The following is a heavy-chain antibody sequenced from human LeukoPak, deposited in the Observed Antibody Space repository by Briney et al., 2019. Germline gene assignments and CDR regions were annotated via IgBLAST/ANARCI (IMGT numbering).Heavy chain of an antibody. Sequence: SETLSLTCTVSGGSISTYYWSWIRQPAGKGLEWIGRIYTSGSTNYNPSLKSRVTMSVDTSKNQFSLKLSSVTAADTAVYFCVRVIGAPNYYYYMDVWGKGTTVTVSS. CDR2: IYTSGST. J-gene: IGHJ6*03. CDR3: VRVIGAPNYYYYMDV. D-gene: IGHD3-22*01. CDR1: GGSISTYY. V-gene: IGHV4-4*07.